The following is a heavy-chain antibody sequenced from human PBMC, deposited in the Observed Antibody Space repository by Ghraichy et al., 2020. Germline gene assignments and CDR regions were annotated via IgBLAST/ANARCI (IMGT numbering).Heavy chain of an antibody. J-gene: IGHJ3*02. CDR2: ISGSGGST. CDR1: GFTFSSYA. CDR3: ARGTKIQRRHGSGRDDAFDI. D-gene: IGHD3-10*01. Sequence: GGSLRLSCAASGFTFSSYAMSWVRQAPGKGLEWVSAISGSGGSTYYADSVKGRFTISRDNSKNTLYLQMNSLRAEDTAVYYCARGTKIQRRHGSGRDDAFDIWGQGTMVTVSS. V-gene: IGHV3-23*01.